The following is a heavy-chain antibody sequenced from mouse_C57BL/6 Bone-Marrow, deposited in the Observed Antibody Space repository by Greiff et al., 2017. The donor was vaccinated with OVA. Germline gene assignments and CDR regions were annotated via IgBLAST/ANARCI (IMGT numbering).Heavy chain of an antibody. CDR1: DSEVFPIAY. Sequence: VQLQQSCSELRSPGSSVKLSCKDFDSEVFPIAYMSWVRQKPGHGFEWIGGILPSIGRTIYGEKFEDKATLDADTLSNTAYLELNSLTSEDSAIYYSARCSYYYGSSYWYFDVWGTGTTVTVSS. CDR3: ARCSYYYGSSYWYFDV. V-gene: IGHV15-2*01. CDR2: ILPSIGRT. D-gene: IGHD1-1*01. J-gene: IGHJ1*03.